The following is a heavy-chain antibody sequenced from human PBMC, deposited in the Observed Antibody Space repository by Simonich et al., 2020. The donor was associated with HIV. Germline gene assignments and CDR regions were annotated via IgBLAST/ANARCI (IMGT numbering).Heavy chain of an antibody. V-gene: IGHV1-18*01. CDR2: INAYNGNT. CDR3: ARGTYNGYDWNWFDP. J-gene: IGHJ5*02. Sequence: QVQLVQSGAEVKKPGASVKVSCKASSYTFTSYGINWVRQAPGQGLEWRGWINAYNGNTNYAQKFQGRVTMTTDTSTSTAYMELRSLRSDDTAVYYCARGTYNGYDWNWFDPWGQGTLVIVSS. CDR1: SYTFTSYG. D-gene: IGHD5-12*01.